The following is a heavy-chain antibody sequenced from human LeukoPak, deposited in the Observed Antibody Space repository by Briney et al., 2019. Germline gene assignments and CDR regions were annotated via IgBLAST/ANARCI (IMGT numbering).Heavy chain of an antibody. J-gene: IGHJ4*02. Sequence: KPGGSLRLSRAASGFTFSNYNMNWVRQTPGKGLEWVSSITRGSIYTFYADSVKGRFTISRDNAKNSLYLQMNSLRAEDTAVYYCARADTGYSSGWYDLGFDYWGQGTLVTVSS. V-gene: IGHV3-21*01. D-gene: IGHD6-19*01. CDR2: ITRGSIYT. CDR1: GFTFSNYN. CDR3: ARADTGYSSGWYDLGFDY.